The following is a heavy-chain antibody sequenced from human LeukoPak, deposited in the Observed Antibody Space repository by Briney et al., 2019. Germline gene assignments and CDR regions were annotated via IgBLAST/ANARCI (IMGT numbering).Heavy chain of an antibody. J-gene: IGHJ4*02. Sequence: PSETLSLTCTVSGGSITSYYWTYIRQPAGKGLEWIGRIHTSGITNYSPSLKSRVTMSLDTSKNQFSLNLSSVTAADTAIYYCAREFSGTTVAARVFDSWGQGTLVTVSS. D-gene: IGHD6-6*01. CDR3: AREFSGTTVAARVFDS. CDR1: GGSITSYY. V-gene: IGHV4-4*07. CDR2: IHTSGIT.